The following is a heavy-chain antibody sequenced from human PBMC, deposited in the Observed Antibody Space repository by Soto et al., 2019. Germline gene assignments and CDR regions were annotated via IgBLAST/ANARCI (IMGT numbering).Heavy chain of an antibody. CDR1: GGSISSFY. D-gene: IGHD3-22*01. J-gene: IGHJ4*02. V-gene: IGHV4-59*01. Sequence: SETLSLTCTVSGGSISSFYWSWIRKPPGKGLEWIGYIYYRGSTNYNPSHKRRVTISVDTAKNQFSRKLSSVTAADTAVYYCAWMATYYNDSSGYYFDYWGQGTLVTVSS. CDR2: IYYRGST. CDR3: AWMATYYNDSSGYYFDY.